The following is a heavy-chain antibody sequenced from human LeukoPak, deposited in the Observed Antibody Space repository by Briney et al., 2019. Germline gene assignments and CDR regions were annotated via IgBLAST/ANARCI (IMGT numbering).Heavy chain of an antibody. CDR3: ARVLWSGYPPHFDY. D-gene: IGHD3-3*01. CDR1: GGSISSSSYY. V-gene: IGHV4-61*05. CDR2: IYYSGST. Sequence: SETLSLTCTVSGGSISSSSYYWGWIRQPPGKGLEWIGYIYYSGSTNYNPSLKSRVTISVDTSKNQFSLKLSSVTAADTAVYYCARVLWSGYPPHFDYWGQGTLVTVSS. J-gene: IGHJ4*02.